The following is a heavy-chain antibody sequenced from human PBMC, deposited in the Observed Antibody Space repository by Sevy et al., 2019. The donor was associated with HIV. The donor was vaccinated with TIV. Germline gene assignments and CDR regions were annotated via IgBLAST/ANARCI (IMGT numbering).Heavy chain of an antibody. CDR1: GYTFNTFG. V-gene: IGHV1-18*04. D-gene: IGHD3-10*01. Sequence: ASVKVSCKTSGYTFNTFGINWVRQAPGQGLQWVGWISAYNGNTKYVQKLQGRVSMTTETSTSTVYMELRSLRSDDTAVYYCARDSIPLVQGIIITPYYYGMDAWGQGTTVTVSS. CDR3: ARDSIPLVQGIIITPYYYGMDA. CDR2: ISAYNGNT. J-gene: IGHJ6*02.